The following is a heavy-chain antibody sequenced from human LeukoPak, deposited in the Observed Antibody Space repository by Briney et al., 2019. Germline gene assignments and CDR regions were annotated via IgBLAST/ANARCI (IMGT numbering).Heavy chain of an antibody. J-gene: IGHJ5*02. CDR2: IRSKANSYAT. D-gene: IGHD1-26*01. Sequence: AGGSLRLSCAASGFSFSGSAMHWVRQASGKGLEWVGRIRSKANSYATAYAASVKGRFTISRDDSKNTAYLQTNSLKTEDTAVYYCTRLFRGSWFDPWGQGTLVTVSS. CDR1: GFSFSGSA. V-gene: IGHV3-73*01. CDR3: TRLFRGSWFDP.